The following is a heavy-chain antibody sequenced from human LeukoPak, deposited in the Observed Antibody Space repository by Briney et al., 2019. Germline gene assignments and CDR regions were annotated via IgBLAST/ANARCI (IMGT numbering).Heavy chain of an antibody. V-gene: IGHV5-51*01. D-gene: IGHD2-15*01. CDR3: ARHHCSGGSCSLDY. CDR1: GFTFSSYW. CDR2: IYPGDSDT. J-gene: IGHJ4*02. Sequence: PGGSLRLSCAASGFTFSSYWMSWVRQAPGKGLEWMGIIYPGDSDTRYSPSFQGQVTISADKSISTAYLQWSSLKASDTAMYYCARHHCSGGSCSLDYWGQGTLVTVSS.